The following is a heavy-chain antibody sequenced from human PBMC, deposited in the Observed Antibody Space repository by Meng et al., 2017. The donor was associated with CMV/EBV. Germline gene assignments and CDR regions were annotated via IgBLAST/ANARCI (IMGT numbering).Heavy chain of an antibody. Sequence: GGSLRLSCKGSGYSFTSYWIGWVRQMPGKGLEWMGIIYPGDSDTRYSPSFQGQVTISVDKSISTAYLQWSSLKASDTAMYYCARQKDYDSSGYYSYWGQGTLVTVSS. D-gene: IGHD3-22*01. J-gene: IGHJ4*02. CDR3: ARQKDYDSSGYYSY. CDR2: IYPGDSDT. CDR1: GYSFTSYW. V-gene: IGHV5-51*01.